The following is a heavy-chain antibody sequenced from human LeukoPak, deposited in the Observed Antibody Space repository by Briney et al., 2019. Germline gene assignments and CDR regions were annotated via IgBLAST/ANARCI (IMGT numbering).Heavy chain of an antibody. Sequence: VSVKVSCKASGHTFTSYDINWVRQATGQGLEWMGWMNPNSGNTGYAQKFQGRVTITRNTSISTAYMELSSLRSEDTAVYYCARGKYQQTYYMDVWGKRTTVTVSS. CDR3: ARGKYQQTYYMDV. CDR1: GHTFTSYD. CDR2: MNPNSGNT. J-gene: IGHJ6*03. D-gene: IGHD2-2*01. V-gene: IGHV1-8*03.